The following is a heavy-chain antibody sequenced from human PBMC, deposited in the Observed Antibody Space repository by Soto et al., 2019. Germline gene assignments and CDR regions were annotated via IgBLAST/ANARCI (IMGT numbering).Heavy chain of an antibody. CDR1: GYIFTSYY. CDR2: INPSGGTT. V-gene: IGHV1-46*01. J-gene: IGHJ4*02. CDR3: ARGPATAPDAY. D-gene: IGHD2-2*01. Sequence: QVQLAQSGTEVKKPGASVKVSCKTSGYIFTSYYIHWVRQAPGHGLEWMGIINPSGGTTTYAQKFQGRVTMTRDTSTSTVYMELSSLRSEDTAVYYCARGPATAPDAYWGLGTLVTVSS.